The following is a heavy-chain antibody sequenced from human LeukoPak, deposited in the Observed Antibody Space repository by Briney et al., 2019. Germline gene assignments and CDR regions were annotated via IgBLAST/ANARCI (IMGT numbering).Heavy chain of an antibody. CDR1: GYTFTSYD. CDR3: ARLSSHYGDYKVDP. Sequence: ASVKVSCKASGYTFTSYDINWVRQATGQELEWMGWINPHSGKTGYAQKFQGRVTMTTDTSANTAYMDLSSLRSEDTAVYYCARLSSHYGDYKVDPWGQGTLVTVSS. CDR2: INPHSGKT. J-gene: IGHJ5*02. V-gene: IGHV1-8*02. D-gene: IGHD4-17*01.